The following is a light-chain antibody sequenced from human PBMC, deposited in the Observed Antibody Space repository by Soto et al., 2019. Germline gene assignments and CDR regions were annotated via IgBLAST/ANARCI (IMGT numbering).Light chain of an antibody. V-gene: IGKV4-1*01. CDR1: QSILYSSNNKNY. CDR3: QQYYDAPQT. J-gene: IGKJ1*01. Sequence: DIVMTQSPDSLAVSLGERATVNCKSSQSILYSSNNKNYLAWYQQKPGQPPKLPIYWASTRESGVPDRFSGSGSGTDFTLTISSLQAGDVAVYYCQQYYDAPQTFGQGTKVEIK. CDR2: WAS.